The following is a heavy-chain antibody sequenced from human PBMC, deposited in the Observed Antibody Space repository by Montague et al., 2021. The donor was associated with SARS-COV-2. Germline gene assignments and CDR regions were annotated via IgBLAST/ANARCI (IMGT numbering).Heavy chain of an antibody. CDR1: GGSTASHY. D-gene: IGHD6-19*01. CDR2: VYYNGDT. Sequence: SETLSLTCTVPGGSTASHYWNWIRQSPGKRPEWIGYVYYNGDTKYNPSLQSRVTISIDTSENQFSLRLNSVTAADTAGDFCARGWAFDLWGQGRLVTVSS. CDR3: ARGWAFDL. J-gene: IGHJ3*01. V-gene: IGHV4-59*08.